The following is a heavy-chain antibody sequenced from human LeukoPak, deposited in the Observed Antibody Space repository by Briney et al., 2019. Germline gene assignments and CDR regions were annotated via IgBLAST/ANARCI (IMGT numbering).Heavy chain of an antibody. D-gene: IGHD3-10*01. V-gene: IGHV3-30*04. CDR1: GFTFSSYA. CDR2: ISYDGTIK. CDR3: AKDYYGD. J-gene: IGHJ4*02. Sequence: QPGGSLRLSCAASGFTFSSYAMHWVRQAPGKGLEWVAVISYDGTIKYYADSVKGRFTISRDNSKNTLYLQMNSLRAEDTAVYNCAKDYYGDWGQGTLVTVSS.